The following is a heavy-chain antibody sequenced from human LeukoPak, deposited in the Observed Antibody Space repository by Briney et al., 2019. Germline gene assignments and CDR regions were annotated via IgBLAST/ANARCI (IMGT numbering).Heavy chain of an antibody. CDR1: GYSFADYY. CDR3: ATNILVRDIINWFDP. V-gene: IGHV1-2*02. Sequence: GASVKASCKASGYSFADYYMHWVRQAPGQGLEWMGWIKPNSGDTRSAQKFQGRVIMTRDTSTGTAYMELSSLRYDDTAVYYCATNILVRDIINWFDPWGQGTLVTVSS. CDR2: IKPNSGDT. D-gene: IGHD3-10*01. J-gene: IGHJ5*02.